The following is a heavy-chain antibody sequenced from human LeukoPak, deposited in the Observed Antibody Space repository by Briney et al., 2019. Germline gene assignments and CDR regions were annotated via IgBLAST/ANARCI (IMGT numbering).Heavy chain of an antibody. J-gene: IGHJ4*02. CDR1: GGSISSSRHY. Sequence: SETLSLTCTVSGGSISSSRHYWDWIRQPPGKGLEWIGSIYYSGSTYYNPSLKSRVTISVDTSKNQFSLKLSSVTAADTAVYYCARVSIAARRFDYWGQGTLVTVSS. CDR2: IYYSGST. V-gene: IGHV4-39*07. D-gene: IGHD6-6*01. CDR3: ARVSIAARRFDY.